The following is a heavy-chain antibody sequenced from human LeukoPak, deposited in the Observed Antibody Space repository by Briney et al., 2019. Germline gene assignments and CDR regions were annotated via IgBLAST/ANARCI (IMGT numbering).Heavy chain of an antibody. CDR1: GFTFSSNH. CDR2: IYSGGGI. CDR3: ARDVGSSSDY. J-gene: IGHJ4*02. D-gene: IGHD6-6*01. Sequence: GGSLRLSCVASGFTFSSNHMSWVRQAAGKGLEWVALIYSGGGIYYADSVRGRFTISRDNSKNTVSLQMNSLRTEDTAVYYCARDVGSSSDYWGQGTLVTVSS. V-gene: IGHV3-66*02.